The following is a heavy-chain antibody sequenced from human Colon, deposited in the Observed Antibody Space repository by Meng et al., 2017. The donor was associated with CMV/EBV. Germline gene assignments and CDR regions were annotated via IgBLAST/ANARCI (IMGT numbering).Heavy chain of an antibody. D-gene: IGHD1/OR15-1a*01. V-gene: IGHV3-23*01. CDR2: IDSGAKT. CDR1: GFIFSNNV. J-gene: IGHJ4*02. CDR3: VKQAGTD. Sequence: GSLRLSCAASGFIFSNNVMTWVRQAPGKGLEWVSHIDSGAKTFYADSVRGRFTISRDNSKNILFLQMNSLSAEDTALYYCVKQAGTDWGRGTLVTVSS.